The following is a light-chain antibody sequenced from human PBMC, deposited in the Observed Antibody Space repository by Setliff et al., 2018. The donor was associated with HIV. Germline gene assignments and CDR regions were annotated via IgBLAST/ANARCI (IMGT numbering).Light chain of an antibody. V-gene: IGLV2-8*01. Sequence: QSVLTQPPSASGSPGQSVTISCTGTSSDIGDYNYVSWYQQHPGKAPKLMIYEVSKRPSGVPDRFSGSKSGNTASLTVSGLQAEDEADYYCSSYAGSNVVFGGGT. CDR3: SSYAGSNVV. CDR1: SSDIGDYNY. J-gene: IGLJ2*01. CDR2: EVS.